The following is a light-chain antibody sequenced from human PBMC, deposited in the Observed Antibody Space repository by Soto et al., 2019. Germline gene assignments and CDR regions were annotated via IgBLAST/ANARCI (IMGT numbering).Light chain of an antibody. J-gene: IGKJ5*01. Sequence: DIQMTQSPSSLSASVGDRVSITCRASQSISTYLNWFQQKPGEAPNLLMYAASTLQSGVPSRFSGSGSGTDFTLPISSLQPEDFATYYCHQSYDHPLTFGQGTRLEIK. CDR3: HQSYDHPLT. CDR2: AAS. CDR1: QSISTY. V-gene: IGKV1-39*01.